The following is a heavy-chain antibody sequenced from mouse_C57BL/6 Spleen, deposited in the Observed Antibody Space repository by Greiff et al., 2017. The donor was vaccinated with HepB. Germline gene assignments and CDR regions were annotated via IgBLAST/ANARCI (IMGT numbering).Heavy chain of an antibody. V-gene: IGHV1-55*01. D-gene: IGHD2-4*01. CDR3: ARYGDYDGGFDY. Sequence: QVQLQQPGAELVKPGASVKMSCKASGYTFTSYWITWVKQRPGQGLEWIGDIYPGSGSTNYNEKFKSKATLTVDTSSSTAYMQLSSLTSEDSAVYYCARYGDYDGGFDYWGQGTTLTVSS. CDR2: IYPGSGST. CDR1: GYTFTSYW. J-gene: IGHJ2*01.